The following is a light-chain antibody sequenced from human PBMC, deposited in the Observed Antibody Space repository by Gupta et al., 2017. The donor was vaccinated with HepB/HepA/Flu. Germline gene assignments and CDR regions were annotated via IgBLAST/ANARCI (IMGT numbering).Light chain of an antibody. CDR3: QQRSN. V-gene: IGKV3-11*01. CDR2: YAS. J-gene: IGKJ3*01. CDR1: QSVSSY. Sequence: EIVLKHSLATLSLSPGESATLSCRDNQSVSSYLAWYQQKPGQAPRLLIYYASNRATGIPARLSGSVSVTDFTLTVSSLEPEYFAVYYCQQRSNFGPGTKVDIK.